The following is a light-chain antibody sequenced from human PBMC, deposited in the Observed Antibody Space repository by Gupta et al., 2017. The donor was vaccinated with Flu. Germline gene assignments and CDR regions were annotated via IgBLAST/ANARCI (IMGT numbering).Light chain of an antibody. CDR2: EVD. V-gene: IGLV2-8*01. CDR1: SSDVGGFNY. CDR3: SSYAGGDKDV. Sequence: QSALTQPPSASGSPGQSVTISCTGTSSDVGGFNYVSWYQQHPGKAPKLMIYEVDKRPSGVPDRFSASKSGNTASLTVSGLQAEDEADYYCSSYAGGDKDVLGTGTKVTVL. J-gene: IGLJ1*01.